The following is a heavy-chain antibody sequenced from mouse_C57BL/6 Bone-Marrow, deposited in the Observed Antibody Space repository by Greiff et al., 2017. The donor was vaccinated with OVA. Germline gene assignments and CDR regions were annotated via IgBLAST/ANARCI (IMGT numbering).Heavy chain of an antibody. J-gene: IGHJ4*01. V-gene: IGHV2-5*01. CDR3: AKGDYYGSRGAMDY. Sequence: QVQLQQSGPGLVQPSQSLSITCTVSGFSLTSYGVHWVRQSPGKGLEWLGVIWKGGSTDYNAAFMSRLSITKDNSKSQVFFKMNSLQADDTAIYYCAKGDYYGSRGAMDYWGQGTSVTVSS. CDR1: GFSLTSYG. D-gene: IGHD1-1*01. CDR2: IWKGGST.